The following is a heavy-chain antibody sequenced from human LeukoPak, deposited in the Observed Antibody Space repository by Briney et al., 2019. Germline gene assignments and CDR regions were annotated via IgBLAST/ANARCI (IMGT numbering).Heavy chain of an antibody. V-gene: IGHV4-59*08. CDR3: ARWNLDLAYDI. D-gene: IGHD1-1*01. J-gene: IGHJ3*02. CDR1: GGSFSNYY. Sequence: PSETLSLTCTLSGGSFSNYYWTWIRQPPGKRLEWLGYIYSTGSISYNPSLESRVTISIDTSKNTFSLKLTSVTAADTAVYFCARWNLDLAYDIWGQGTMVTVSS. CDR2: IYSTGSI.